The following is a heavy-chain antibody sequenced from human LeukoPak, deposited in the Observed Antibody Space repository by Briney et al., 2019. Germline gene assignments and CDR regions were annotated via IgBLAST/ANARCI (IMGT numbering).Heavy chain of an antibody. V-gene: IGHV4-39*07. CDR3: ARVSWQWFDY. CDR2: INHSGST. D-gene: IGHD6-19*01. J-gene: IGHJ4*02. CDR1: GGSISSSSYY. Sequence: SETLSLTCTVSGGSISSSSYYWGWIRQPPGKGLEWIGEINHSGSTNYNPSLKSRVTISVDTSKNQFSLKLSSVTAADTAVYYCARVSWQWFDYWGQGTLVTVSS.